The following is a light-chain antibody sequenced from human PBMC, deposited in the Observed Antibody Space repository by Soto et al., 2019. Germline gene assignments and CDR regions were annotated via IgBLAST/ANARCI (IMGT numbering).Light chain of an antibody. CDR2: DAS. CDR3: QQYENLPT. V-gene: IGKV1-33*01. CDR1: QNINNY. Sequence: DIQMTQSPSSLSASVGDRVTITCQASQNINNYLNWYQQQPGRAPKLLIDDASNLEAGVPSRFRGSGSGTDFTFTISRLQPEDIATYYCQQYENLPTFGQGTRLEIK. J-gene: IGKJ5*01.